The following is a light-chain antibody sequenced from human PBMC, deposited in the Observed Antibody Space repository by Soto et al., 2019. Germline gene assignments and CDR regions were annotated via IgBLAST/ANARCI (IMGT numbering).Light chain of an antibody. V-gene: IGKV1-6*01. J-gene: IGKJ1*01. CDR2: AAS. CDR3: QHYNSYSEA. CDR1: QAIRTA. Sequence: AIPLTQSPSSLSASVGDRVTITCRASQAIRTALGWYQQKQGKXPKXLIYAASTLQGGVPPRFSGSGSGTDLTITISSLQPDDFETYYCQHYNSYSEAFGQGTKVDIK.